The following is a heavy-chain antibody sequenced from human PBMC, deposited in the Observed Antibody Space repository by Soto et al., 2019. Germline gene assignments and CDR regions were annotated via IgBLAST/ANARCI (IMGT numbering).Heavy chain of an antibody. CDR2: IYSNGGT. CDR3: VRQGIGALHGLVDG. CDR1: GDSIGTYN. Sequence: QVQLQASGPGLVKPSDTLSLTCTVSGDSIGTYNWGWIRQPPGKRLEWIGYIYSNGGTSYNPALKRRATISADTSTKQFSLRLSSVTAADTAVYYCVRQGIGALHGLVDGWGQGTTVTVSS. J-gene: IGHJ6*02. V-gene: IGHV4-59*08. D-gene: IGHD1-26*01.